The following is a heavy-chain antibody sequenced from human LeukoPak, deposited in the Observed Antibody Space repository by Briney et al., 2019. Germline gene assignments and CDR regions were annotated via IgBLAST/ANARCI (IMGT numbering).Heavy chain of an antibody. CDR3: AKAQDSSGWYVHFDS. D-gene: IGHD6-19*01. CDR2: ISAIGGST. J-gene: IGHJ4*02. V-gene: IGHV3-23*01. Sequence: PGGSLRLSCAASGFTFGNYAMSWVRQGPGKGLEYISGISAIGGSTYDADSVKGRFIISRDNSKNTVYLQMYSLRAADTAVYYCAKAQDSSGWYVHFDSWGQGTLVTVSS. CDR1: GFTFGNYA.